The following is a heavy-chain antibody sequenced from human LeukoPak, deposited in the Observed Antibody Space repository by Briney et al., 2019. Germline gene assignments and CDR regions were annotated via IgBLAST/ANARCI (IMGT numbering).Heavy chain of an antibody. CDR1: GYTFTSYG. CDR2: ISAYNGNT. J-gene: IGHJ4*02. V-gene: IGHV1-18*01. D-gene: IGHD3-3*01. CDR3: ARALRAAGFDY. Sequence: ASVKASCKASGYTFTSYGISWVRQAPGQGLEWMGWISAYNGNTNYAQKFQGRVTMTRDTSISTAYMDLSRLRSDDTAVYYCARALRAAGFDYWGQGTLVTVSS.